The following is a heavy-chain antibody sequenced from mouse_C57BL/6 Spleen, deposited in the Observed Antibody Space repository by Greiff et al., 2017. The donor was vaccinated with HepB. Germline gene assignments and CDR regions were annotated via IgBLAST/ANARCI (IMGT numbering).Heavy chain of an antibody. J-gene: IGHJ1*03. CDR2: IYPGSGST. Sequence: VQLQQPGAELVKPGASVKMSCKASGYTFTSYWITWVKQRPGQGLEWIGDIYPGSGSTNYNEKFKSKATLTVDTSSSTAYMQLSSLTSEDSAVYYWARDLTTVVRYWYFDVWGTGTTVTVSS. V-gene: IGHV1-55*01. D-gene: IGHD1-1*01. CDR1: GYTFTSYW. CDR3: ARDLTTVVRYWYFDV.